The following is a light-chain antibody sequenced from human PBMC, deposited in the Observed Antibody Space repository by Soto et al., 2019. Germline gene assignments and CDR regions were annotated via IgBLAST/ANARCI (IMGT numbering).Light chain of an antibody. J-gene: IGKJ1*01. CDR1: QSISNY. CDR2: TVS. Sequence: QFTHPLTSLSTSILDTLPVTFLASQSISNYLNWYQQKPGKAHNLLLHTVSRLQSGVPSRFSGSGSGTNFSLTISWLQPEDFATYYCQQSYDQTQKFGQGTKVAI. CDR3: QQSYDQTQK. V-gene: IGKV1-39*01.